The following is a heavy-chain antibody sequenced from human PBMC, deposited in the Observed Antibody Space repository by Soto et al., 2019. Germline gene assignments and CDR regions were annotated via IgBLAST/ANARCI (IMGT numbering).Heavy chain of an antibody. CDR2: ISSSGSTI. D-gene: IGHD4-17*01. V-gene: IGHV3-11*01. Sequence: GGSLRLSCAASGFTFSDYYMSWIRQAPGKGLEWVSYISSSGSTIYYADSVKGRFTISRDNAKNSLYLQMNSLRAEDTAVYYCARDEAFYDYGDYDSGYYYMDVWGKGTTVTVSS. CDR1: GFTFSDYY. J-gene: IGHJ6*03. CDR3: ARDEAFYDYGDYDSGYYYMDV.